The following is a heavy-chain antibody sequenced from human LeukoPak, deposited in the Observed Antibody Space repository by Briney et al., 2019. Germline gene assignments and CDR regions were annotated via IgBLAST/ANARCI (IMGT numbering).Heavy chain of an antibody. CDR3: ARHIGGGIEDMGV. J-gene: IGHJ6*03. D-gene: IGHD3-16*02. CDR2: IYVTGN. Sequence: SETLSLTCTVSSGSIGTYYWSWVRQFPGKGLEWIGYIYVTGNRYNPYLQSRVTISVDTSRNQFFLKMSSVTAADTAVYYCARHIGGGIEDMGVWGKGTKVTVSS. CDR1: SGSIGTYY. V-gene: IGHV4-59*08.